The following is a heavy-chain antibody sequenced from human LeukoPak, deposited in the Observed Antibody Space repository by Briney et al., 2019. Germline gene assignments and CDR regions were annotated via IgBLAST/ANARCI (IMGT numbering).Heavy chain of an antibody. CDR1: GGSISSSSYY. D-gene: IGHD6-19*01. V-gene: IGHV4-39*07. CDR3: ARDPRQWLTTAGYYFDY. Sequence: SETLSLTCTVSGGSISSSSYYWGWIRQPPGEGLEWIGSIYYSGSTYYNPSLKSRVTISVDTSKNQFSLKLSSVTAADTAVYYCARDPRQWLTTAGYYFDYWGQGTLVTVSS. CDR2: IYYSGST. J-gene: IGHJ4*02.